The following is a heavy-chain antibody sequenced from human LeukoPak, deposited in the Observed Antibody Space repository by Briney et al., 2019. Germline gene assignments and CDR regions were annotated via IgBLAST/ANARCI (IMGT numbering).Heavy chain of an antibody. D-gene: IGHD2/OR15-2a*01. J-gene: IGHJ3*02. V-gene: IGHV3-13*04. CDR3: ARFYHAFDI. CDR1: GFTFSNYG. CDR2: IGTAGDT. Sequence: GGSLRLSCAASGFTFSNYGMHWVRQVPGEGLEWVSAIGTAGDTSYSGSVKGRFTISRENAKNSFFLQMSSLRAGDTAVYYCARFYHAFDIWGQGTMVTVSS.